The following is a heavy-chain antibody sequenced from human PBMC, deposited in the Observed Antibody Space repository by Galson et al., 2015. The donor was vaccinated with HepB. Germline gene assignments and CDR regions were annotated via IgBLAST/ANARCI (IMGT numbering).Heavy chain of an antibody. CDR2: IYYSGST. CDR1: GGSISSYY. CDR3: ARAGALWFGELFIGANWFDP. Sequence: ETLSLTCTVSGGSISSYYWSWIRQPPGKGLEWIGYIYYSGSTNYNPSLKSRVTISVDTSKNQFSLKLSSVTAADTAVYYCARAGALWFGELFIGANWFDPWGQGTLVTVSS. D-gene: IGHD3-10*01. J-gene: IGHJ5*02. V-gene: IGHV4-59*01.